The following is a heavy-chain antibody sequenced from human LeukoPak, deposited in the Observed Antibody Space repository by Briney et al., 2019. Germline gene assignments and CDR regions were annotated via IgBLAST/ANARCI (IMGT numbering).Heavy chain of an antibody. D-gene: IGHD3-10*01. J-gene: IGHJ4*02. CDR1: GGSISNYY. Sequence: PSETLSLTCTVSGGSISNYYWNWFRQPPGKGLEWMGYIYYSGSTAYNPSLKSRLTISLDTSKNQFSLKLNSVTAADTAVYYCARGRSGHGGLDYWGQGTLVTVSS. V-gene: IGHV4-59*01. CDR3: ARGRSGHGGLDY. CDR2: IYYSGST.